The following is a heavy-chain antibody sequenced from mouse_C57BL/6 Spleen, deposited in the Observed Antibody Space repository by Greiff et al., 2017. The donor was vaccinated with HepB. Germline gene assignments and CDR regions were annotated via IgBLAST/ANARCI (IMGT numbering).Heavy chain of an antibody. V-gene: IGHV1-61*01. D-gene: IGHD2-13*01. Sequence: QVQLQQPGAELVRPGSSVKLSCKASGYTFTSYWMDWVKQRPGQGLEWIGNIYPSDSETHYNQKFKDKATLTVDKSSSTAYMQLSSLTSEDSAVYYCASGGRDYWFAYWGQGTLVTVSA. J-gene: IGHJ3*01. CDR2: IYPSDSET. CDR3: ASGGRDYWFAY. CDR1: GYTFTSYW.